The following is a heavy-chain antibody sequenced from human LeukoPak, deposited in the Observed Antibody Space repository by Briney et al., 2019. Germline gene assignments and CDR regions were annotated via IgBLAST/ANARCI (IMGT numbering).Heavy chain of an antibody. CDR3: ANSGPTVTSYGMEV. J-gene: IGHJ6*02. Sequence: ASVKVSCKASGYTFTGYYMHWVRQAPGQGLEWMGWINPNSGGTNYAQKFQGRVTMTRDTSIGTAYMELSRLRSDDTAVYYWANSGPTVTSYGMEVWGQGTTVTVSS. CDR1: GYTFTGYY. CDR2: INPNSGGT. V-gene: IGHV1-2*02. D-gene: IGHD4-17*01.